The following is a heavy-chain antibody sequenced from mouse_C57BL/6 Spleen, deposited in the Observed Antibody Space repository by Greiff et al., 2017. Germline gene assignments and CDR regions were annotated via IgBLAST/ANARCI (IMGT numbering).Heavy chain of an antibody. CDR3: TRDYGSSPHWYFDV. D-gene: IGHD1-1*01. J-gene: IGHJ1*03. CDR2: IDPETGGT. CDR1: GYTFTDYE. Sequence: QVHVKQSGAELVRPGASVTLSCKASGYTFTDYEMHWVKQTPVHGLEWIGAIDPETGGTAYNQKFKGKAILTADKSSSTAYMELRSLTSEDSAVYYCTRDYGSSPHWYFDVWGTGTTVTVSS. V-gene: IGHV1-15*01.